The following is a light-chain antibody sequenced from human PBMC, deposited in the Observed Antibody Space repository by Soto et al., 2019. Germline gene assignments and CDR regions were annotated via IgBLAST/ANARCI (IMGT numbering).Light chain of an antibody. Sequence: DIQMTQSPSTLSASVGDRVTITCRSSQSISFWLAWYQQKPGQAPKLLIYDASTLYSGVPSRFSGSRSGTEFTLTISSLQPDDFGSYYCQQYNSYSQTFGQGTKVEIK. CDR2: DAS. CDR1: QSISFW. CDR3: QQYNSYSQT. V-gene: IGKV1-5*01. J-gene: IGKJ1*01.